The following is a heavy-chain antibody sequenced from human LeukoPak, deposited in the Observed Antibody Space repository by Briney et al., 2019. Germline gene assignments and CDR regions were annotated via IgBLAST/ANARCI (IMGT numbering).Heavy chain of an antibody. J-gene: IGHJ4*02. CDR3: SRQGAYYDTSGAVDY. V-gene: IGHV4-39*01. CDR1: GGSISSSGHY. Sequence: SETLSLTCSVSGGSISSSGHYWGWIRQSLGKGLEWIGSFYHSTTSYYNPSLKSRLTISVDTSKNQFSLELSSVTAADTAVYYCSRQGAYYDTSGAVDYWGPGTLVTVSS. CDR2: FYHSTTS. D-gene: IGHD3-22*01.